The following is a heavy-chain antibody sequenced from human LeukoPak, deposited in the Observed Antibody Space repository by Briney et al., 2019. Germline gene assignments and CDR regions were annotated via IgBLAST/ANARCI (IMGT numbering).Heavy chain of an antibody. J-gene: IGHJ3*01. V-gene: IGHV1-2*02. D-gene: IGHD5-24*01. CDR2: INPNSGGT. CDR1: GYTFTSYD. Sequence: ASVKVSCKASGYTFTSYDINWVRQATGQGLEWMGWINPNSGGTNYAQKFQGRVTMTRDTSISTAYMELSRLRSDDTAVYYCAMKAVPRPRLHDAFDFWGQGTVVSVSS. CDR3: AMKAVPRPRLHDAFDF.